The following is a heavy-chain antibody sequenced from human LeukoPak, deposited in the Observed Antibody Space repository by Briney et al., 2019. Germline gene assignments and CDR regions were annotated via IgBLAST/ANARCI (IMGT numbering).Heavy chain of an antibody. Sequence: SETLSLTCSVSGGSISSYYWSWIRQPPGKGLEYIGYSYCSGSNDYNPSLKSRVTISVDTSNQFSLILTSVTAADTAVYYCATIYSTYDSLDFDYWGQGALVTVSS. CDR3: ATIYSTYDSLDFDY. CDR2: SYCSGSN. CDR1: GGSISSYY. D-gene: IGHD5-12*01. V-gene: IGHV4-59*08. J-gene: IGHJ4*02.